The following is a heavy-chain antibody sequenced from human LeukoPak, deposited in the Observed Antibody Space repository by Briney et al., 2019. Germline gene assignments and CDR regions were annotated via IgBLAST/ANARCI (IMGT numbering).Heavy chain of an antibody. V-gene: IGHV1-2*02. Sequence: ASVKVSCKASGYTFTGYYMHWVRQAPGQGLEWIGWIYPDSGGTNYAQKFQGRVTMTRDTSISTAYMELSRLRSDDTAVYYCARGDAHLLGDYYYYYYMDVWGKGTTVTVSS. CDR3: ARGDAHLLGDYYYYYYMDV. J-gene: IGHJ6*03. D-gene: IGHD2-2*01. CDR1: GYTFTGYY. CDR2: IYPDSGGT.